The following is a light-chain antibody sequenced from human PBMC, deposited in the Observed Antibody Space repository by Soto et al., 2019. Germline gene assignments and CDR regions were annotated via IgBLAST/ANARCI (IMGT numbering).Light chain of an antibody. J-gene: IGLJ2*01. CDR2: LNSDGSH. CDR3: QTWGTGMV. Sequence: QSVLTQSPSASASLGASVKLTCTLSSLHSSYAIAWHQQQPEKGPRYLMKLNSDGSHSKGDGIPDRFSGSSSGAERYLTISSLQSEDEADYYCQTWGTGMVFGGGTKLTVL. CDR1: SLHSSYA. V-gene: IGLV4-69*01.